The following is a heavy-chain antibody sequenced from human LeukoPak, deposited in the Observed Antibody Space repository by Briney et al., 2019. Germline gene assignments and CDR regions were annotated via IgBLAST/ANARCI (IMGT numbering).Heavy chain of an antibody. J-gene: IGHJ4*02. CDR1: GFTFSTYA. Sequence: GGSLRLSCAASGFTFSTYAMSWVRQAPGMGLEWVSAISFSGGTTYYADSVKGRLTISRDNSKDTLYLQMNSLRADDTAVYYCAKYLWGETTESFDYWGQGTLVTVSS. D-gene: IGHD3-16*01. V-gene: IGHV3-23*01. CDR3: AKYLWGETTESFDY. CDR2: ISFSGGTT.